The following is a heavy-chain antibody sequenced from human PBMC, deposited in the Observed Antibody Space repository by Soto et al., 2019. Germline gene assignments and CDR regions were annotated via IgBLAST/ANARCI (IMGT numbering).Heavy chain of an antibody. J-gene: IGHJ6*02. Sequence: GGSLRLSCAASGFTFSSYGMHWVRQAPGKGLEWVAVISYDGSNKYYADSVKGRFTISRDNSKNTLYLQMNSLRAEDTAVYYCAKEATLTLPFYYYYGMDVWGQVTTVTVPS. V-gene: IGHV3-30*18. CDR2: ISYDGSNK. CDR3: AKEATLTLPFYYYYGMDV. D-gene: IGHD4-17*01. CDR1: GFTFSSYG.